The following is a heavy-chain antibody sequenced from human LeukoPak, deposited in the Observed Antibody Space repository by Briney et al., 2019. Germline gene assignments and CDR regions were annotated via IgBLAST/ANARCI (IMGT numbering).Heavy chain of an antibody. CDR2: ISGSGDKT. CDR3: GEGH. V-gene: IGHV3-23*01. J-gene: IGHJ4*02. CDR1: RFTLSNYW. Sequence: GGSLRLSCAASRFTLSNYWMSWVRQAPGKGLEWVSAISGSGDKTHYADSVKGRFTISRDNSKSVLYMQLNNLRLEDTAVYYCGEGHWGRGTLVTVSS.